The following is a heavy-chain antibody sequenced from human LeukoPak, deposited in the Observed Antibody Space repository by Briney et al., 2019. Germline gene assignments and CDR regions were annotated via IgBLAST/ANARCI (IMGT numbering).Heavy chain of an antibody. CDR3: ARVASDWSYYFDY. CDR1: GYTFTGYY. V-gene: IGHV1-2*02. CDR2: INPNSGGT. J-gene: IGHJ4*02. D-gene: IGHD2-21*01. Sequence: EASVKVSCKASGYTFTGYYMHWVRQAPGQGLEWMGWINPNSGGTNYAQKFQGRVTMTRDTSISTAYMELSRLRSDDTAVYYCARVASDWSYYFDYWGQGTLVTVSS.